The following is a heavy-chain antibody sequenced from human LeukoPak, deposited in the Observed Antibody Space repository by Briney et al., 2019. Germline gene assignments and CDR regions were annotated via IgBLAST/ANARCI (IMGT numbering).Heavy chain of an antibody. D-gene: IGHD6-13*01. J-gene: IGHJ5*02. V-gene: IGHV4-34*01. CDR1: GGSFSGYY. CDR2: INHSGST. Sequence: SETLSLTCAVYGGSFSGYYWSWIRQPPGKGLEWIGEINHSGSTNYNPSLKSRVTISVDTSKNQFSLKLSSVTAADTSVYYWASRGRMGSSWYWFDPWGQGTLVTVSS. CDR3: ASRGRMGSSWYWFDP.